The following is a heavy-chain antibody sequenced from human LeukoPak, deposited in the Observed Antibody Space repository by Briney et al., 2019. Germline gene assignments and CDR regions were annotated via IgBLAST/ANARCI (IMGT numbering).Heavy chain of an antibody. J-gene: IGHJ3*02. CDR1: GGTFSSYA. CDR3: ARLALDPEAFDI. V-gene: IGHV1-69*05. Sequence: SVKVSCKASGGTFSSYAISWVRQAPGQGLEWMGRIIPIFGKTNYAQKFQGRVTITTDESTSTAYMELSSLRSEDTAVYYCARLALDPEAFDIWGQGTMVTVSS. CDR2: IIPIFGKT. D-gene: IGHD1-14*01.